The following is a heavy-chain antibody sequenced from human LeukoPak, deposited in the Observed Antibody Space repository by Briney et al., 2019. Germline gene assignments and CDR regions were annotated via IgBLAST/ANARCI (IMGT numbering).Heavy chain of an antibody. D-gene: IGHD3-16*02. Sequence: PSETLSLTCTGSGGSISSSSYYWGWIRQPPGKGLEWIGSIYYSGSTYYNPSLKSRVTISVDTSKNQFSLKLSSVTAADTAVYYCARHDYDYIWGSYRPAPIVFDYWGQGTLVTVSS. CDR3: ARHDYDYIWGSYRPAPIVFDY. V-gene: IGHV4-39*01. CDR1: GGSISSSSYY. CDR2: IYYSGST. J-gene: IGHJ4*02.